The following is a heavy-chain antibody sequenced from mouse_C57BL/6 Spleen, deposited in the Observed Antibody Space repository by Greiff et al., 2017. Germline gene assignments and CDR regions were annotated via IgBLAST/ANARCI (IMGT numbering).Heavy chain of an antibody. CDR1: GYTFTSYG. CDR3: AREGSSGYVYYFDY. D-gene: IGHD3-2*02. Sequence: VQLQQSGAELARPGASVKLSCKASGYTFTSYGISWVKQRTGQGLEWIGEIYPRSGNTYYNEKFKGKATLTADKSSSTAYMELRSLTSEDSAVYFWAREGSSGYVYYFDYWGQGTTLTVSS. CDR2: IYPRSGNT. J-gene: IGHJ2*01. V-gene: IGHV1-81*01.